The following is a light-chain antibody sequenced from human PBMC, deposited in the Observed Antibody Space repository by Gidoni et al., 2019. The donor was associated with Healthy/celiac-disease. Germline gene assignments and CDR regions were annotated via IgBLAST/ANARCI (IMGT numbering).Light chain of an antibody. CDR1: QSISSY. CDR3: QQSYSTPPN. J-gene: IGKJ3*01. CDR2: AAS. Sequence: DIQMTQSPSSLSASVEDRVTITCRASQSISSYLNWYQQKPGKAPKLLIYAASSLQSGVPSRFSGSGSGTDFTLTISSLQPEDFATYYCQQSYSTPPNFGPXTKVDIK. V-gene: IGKV1-39*01.